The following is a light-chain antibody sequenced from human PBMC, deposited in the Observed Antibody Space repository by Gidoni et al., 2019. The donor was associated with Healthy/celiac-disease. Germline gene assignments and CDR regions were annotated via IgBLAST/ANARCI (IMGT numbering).Light chain of an antibody. CDR1: QSISSW. CDR3: QQYNSYPLT. J-gene: IGKJ4*01. Sequence: DIQRPQSPSTLSASVGDRVTITGRASQSISSWLAWYQQKPGKAPKLLIYKASSLESGVPSRFSGRGSGTEFTLTISSLQPDDFATYYCQQYNSYPLTFGGGTKVEIK. CDR2: KAS. V-gene: IGKV1-5*03.